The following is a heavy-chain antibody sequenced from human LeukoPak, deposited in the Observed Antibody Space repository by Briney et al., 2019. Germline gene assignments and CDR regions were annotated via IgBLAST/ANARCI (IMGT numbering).Heavy chain of an antibody. D-gene: IGHD2-15*01. J-gene: IGHJ5*02. Sequence: GGSLRLSCAASGFPFSSYAMGWVRQAPGKGLEWVSTISDSGGTTAYADSVKGRFTISRDSSKNTLFLQMNSLRAEDTAVYYCARDVIYCSGGSCDNWFDPWGQGTLVTVSS. CDR2: ISDSGGTT. CDR3: ARDVIYCSGGSCDNWFDP. CDR1: GFPFSSYA. V-gene: IGHV3-23*01.